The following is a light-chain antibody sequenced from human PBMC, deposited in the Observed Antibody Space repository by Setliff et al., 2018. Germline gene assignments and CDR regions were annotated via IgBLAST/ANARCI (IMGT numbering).Light chain of an antibody. CDR3: FLSYSGIVI. Sequence: QAVVTQEPSLTVSPGGTVTLTCGSSTGTATSGHYPYWFQQKPGQAPKTLIYDTSEKYSWTPARFSGSLLGGKAALTLSGAQPEDEADYYCFLSYSGIVIFGGGTKVTVL. CDR2: DTS. J-gene: IGLJ2*01. CDR1: TGTATSGHY. V-gene: IGLV7-46*01.